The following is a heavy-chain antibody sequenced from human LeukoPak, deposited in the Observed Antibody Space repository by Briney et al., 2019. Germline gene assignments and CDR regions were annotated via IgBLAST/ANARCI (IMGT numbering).Heavy chain of an antibody. Sequence: GASLKISCKGSGSTFTSSWIGWVRPLPGKGLECMGIIYPGAPATRYSSSFQGPVTISADESITTAYLQWSSLKASDTAMYYCASLAGYSSSWYASYFDYWGQGTLVTVSS. CDR1: GSTFTSSW. J-gene: IGHJ4*02. CDR3: ASLAGYSSSWYASYFDY. D-gene: IGHD6-13*01. CDR2: IYPGAPAT. V-gene: IGHV5-51*01.